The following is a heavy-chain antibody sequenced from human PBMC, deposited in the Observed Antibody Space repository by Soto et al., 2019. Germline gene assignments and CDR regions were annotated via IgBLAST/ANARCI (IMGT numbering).Heavy chain of an antibody. J-gene: IGHJ5*02. CDR1: GGSFSGYY. V-gene: IGHV4-34*01. Sequence: QVQLQQWGAGLLKPSETLSLTCAVYGGSFSGYYWSWIRQPPGKGLEWIGEINHSGSTNYNPSLKSRVTTSIDTAKNQFPLKLSSVTVADTAVYYCARAPGYSSGWYNWFDPWGQGTLLTVSS. CDR3: ARAPGYSSGWYNWFDP. CDR2: INHSGST. D-gene: IGHD6-19*01.